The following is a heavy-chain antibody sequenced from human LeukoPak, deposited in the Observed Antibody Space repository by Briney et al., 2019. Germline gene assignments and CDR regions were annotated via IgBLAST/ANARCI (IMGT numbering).Heavy chain of an antibody. CDR1: GFTVSSNY. V-gene: IGHV3-53*01. CDR2: IYSGGNT. J-gene: IGHJ4*02. D-gene: IGHD6-19*01. CDR3: AGDVVTVAGADY. Sequence: GGSLRLSCEASGFTVSSNYMSWVRQAPGKGLEWVSVIYSGGNTYYADSVKGRFTISRDNSKNTLYLQMNSLRAEDTAVYYCAGDVVTVAGADYWGQGTLVTVSS.